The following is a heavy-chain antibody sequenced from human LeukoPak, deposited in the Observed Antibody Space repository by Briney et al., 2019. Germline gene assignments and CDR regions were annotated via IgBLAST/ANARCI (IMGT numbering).Heavy chain of an antibody. D-gene: IGHD3-22*01. CDR3: ARSMGSSGYYTRRDIA. Sequence: SETLSLTCTVSGYSISSGYYWGWIRQPPGKGLEWIGSIYHSGSTYYNPSLKSRVTISVDTSKNQFSLKLSSVTAADTAVCYCARSMGSSGYYTRRDIAWGQGTLVTVSS. J-gene: IGHJ4*02. V-gene: IGHV4-38-2*02. CDR1: GYSISSGYY. CDR2: IYHSGST.